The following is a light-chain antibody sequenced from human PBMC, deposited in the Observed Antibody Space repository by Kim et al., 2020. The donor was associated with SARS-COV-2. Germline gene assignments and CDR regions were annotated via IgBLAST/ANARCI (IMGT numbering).Light chain of an antibody. CDR2: GAS. J-gene: IGKJ1*01. CDR3: QQYHDWPRT. CDR1: QTISTS. Sequence: SPGERATFPCRASQTISTSLAWYQQKPGQAPRLLSYGASTRATGSPARFSGSGSGTEFTLTITSLQSEVFAVYYCQQYHDWPRTFGQGTKVDIK. V-gene: IGKV3-15*01.